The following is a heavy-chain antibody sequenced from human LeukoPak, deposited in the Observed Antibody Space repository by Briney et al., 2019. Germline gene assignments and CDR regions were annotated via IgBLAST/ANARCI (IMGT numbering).Heavy chain of an antibody. D-gene: IGHD2-15*01. CDR2: IIPIFGTA. CDR3: ARGDGYCSGGSCYSFAPLDY. J-gene: IGHJ4*02. V-gene: IGHV1-69*05. Sequence: SVKVSCKASGGTFSSYAISWVRQAPGQGLEWMGRIIPIFGTANYAQKFQGRVTITTDESTSTAYMELSSLRSEDTAVYYCARGDGYCSGGSCYSFAPLDYWGQGTLVAVPS. CDR1: GGTFSSYA.